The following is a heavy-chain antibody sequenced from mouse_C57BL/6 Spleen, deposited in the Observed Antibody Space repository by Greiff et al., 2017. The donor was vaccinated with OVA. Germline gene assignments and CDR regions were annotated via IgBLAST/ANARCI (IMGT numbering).Heavy chain of an antibody. V-gene: IGHV1-76*01. CDR2: IYPGSGNT. Sequence: VKLVESGAELVRPGASVKLSCKASGYTFTDYYINWVKQRPGQGLEWIARIYPGSGNTYYNEKFKGKATLTAEKSSSTAYMQLSSLTSEDSAVYFCAREGVSGTPFDYWGQGTTLTVSS. CDR3: AREGVSGTPFDY. J-gene: IGHJ2*01. D-gene: IGHD1-1*01. CDR1: GYTFTDYY.